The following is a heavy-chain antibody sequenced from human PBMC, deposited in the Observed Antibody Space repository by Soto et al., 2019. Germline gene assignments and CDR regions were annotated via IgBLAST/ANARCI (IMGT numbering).Heavy chain of an antibody. CDR2: VYYSGST. D-gene: IGHD2-2*01. CDR1: GGSISSYY. CDR3: ARHPPKCSSSSCFASFVDY. Sequence: SETLSLTCTVSGGSISSYYWSWIRQSPGKGLEWIGYVYYSGSTNYNPSLRSRVTISVDTSKNKFSLHLNSVTAADTAVYYCARHPPKCSSSSCFASFVDYWGQGTLVTVSS. J-gene: IGHJ4*02. V-gene: IGHV4-59*08.